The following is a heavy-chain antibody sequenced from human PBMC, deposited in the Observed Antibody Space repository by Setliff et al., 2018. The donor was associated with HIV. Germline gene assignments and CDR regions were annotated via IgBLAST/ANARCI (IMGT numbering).Heavy chain of an antibody. CDR1: SYTFTRYG. D-gene: IGHD2-15*01. J-gene: IGHJ5*02. Sequence: ASVKVSCKASSYTFTRYGISWVRQAPGQGLEWMGWISAYNGNTNYAQKLQGRVTMTTDTSTSTAYMELRSLRSDDTAVYYCARYCSGGSCPGRFDPWGQGTLVTVSS. CDR3: ARYCSGGSCPGRFDP. V-gene: IGHV1-18*01. CDR2: ISAYNGNT.